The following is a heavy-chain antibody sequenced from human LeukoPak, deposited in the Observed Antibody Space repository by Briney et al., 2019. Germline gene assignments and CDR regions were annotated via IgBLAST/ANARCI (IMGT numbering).Heavy chain of an antibody. Sequence: GGSLRLSCAASGFKFSSNWMSWPREAPGKGLEWVANIKQDGSEKYYVDSVKGRFTISRDNAKNSLYLQMNSLRAEDTAVYYCAREGPSVTPYYWGQGTLVTVSS. V-gene: IGHV3-7*01. D-gene: IGHD4-17*01. CDR2: IKQDGSEK. CDR1: GFKFSSNW. J-gene: IGHJ4*02. CDR3: AREGPSVTPYY.